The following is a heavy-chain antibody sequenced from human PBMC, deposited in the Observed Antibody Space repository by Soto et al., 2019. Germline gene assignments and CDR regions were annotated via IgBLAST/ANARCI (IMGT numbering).Heavy chain of an antibody. Sequence: PGGSLRLSCAASGFSFSNYGIHWVRQAPGQGLAWVALMSYDGNDVYYADSVKGRCTISRDNSKKTLDLQMNSLRVDATAVYYCVGAPPFSNYFDSWGQGALVTVSS. CDR2: MSYDGNDV. D-gene: IGHD2-2*01. CDR1: GFSFSNYG. J-gene: IGHJ4*02. V-gene: IGHV3-30*03. CDR3: VGAPPFSNYFDS.